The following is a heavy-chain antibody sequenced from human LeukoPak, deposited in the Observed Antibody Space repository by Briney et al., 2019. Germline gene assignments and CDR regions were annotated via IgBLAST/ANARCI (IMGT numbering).Heavy chain of an antibody. Sequence: SGGSLRLSCAASGFTFRSYWMSWIRQPPGKGLEWIGEINHSGSTNYNPSLKSRVTISVDTSKNQFSLKLSSVTAADTAVYYCARGAVDYYDSSGYYPNFDYWGQGTLVTVSS. CDR3: ARGAVDYYDSSGYYPNFDY. CDR2: INHSGST. J-gene: IGHJ4*02. V-gene: IGHV4-34*01. D-gene: IGHD3-22*01. CDR1: GFTFRSYW.